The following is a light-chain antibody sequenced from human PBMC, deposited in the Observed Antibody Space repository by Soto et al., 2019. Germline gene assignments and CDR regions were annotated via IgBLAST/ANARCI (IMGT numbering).Light chain of an antibody. CDR2: ATS. Sequence: EILMTQSPATLSVSPGERASLSCRASQSVSSNLDWYQQKPGQTPRLLIYATSTRATGIPARFSGSGSGTEFTLTIRSLQSEDFAVYYCQHYNNWPLTFGGGTKVEIK. V-gene: IGKV3-15*01. J-gene: IGKJ4*01. CDR3: QHYNNWPLT. CDR1: QSVSSN.